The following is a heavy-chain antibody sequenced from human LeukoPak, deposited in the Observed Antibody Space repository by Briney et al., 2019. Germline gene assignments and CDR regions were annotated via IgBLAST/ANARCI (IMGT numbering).Heavy chain of an antibody. J-gene: IGHJ4*02. CDR2: INPSGGST. CDR1: GYTFTSYY. Sequence: ASVKVSCKASGYTFTSYYMHWVRQAPGQGLEWMGIINPSGGSTSYAQKFQGRVTMTRDTSTSTVYMELSSLRSEDTAVYYCARGGGYDSSGYYNRLDYWGQGTLVTVSS. D-gene: IGHD3-22*01. V-gene: IGHV1-46*01. CDR3: ARGGGYDSSGYYNRLDY.